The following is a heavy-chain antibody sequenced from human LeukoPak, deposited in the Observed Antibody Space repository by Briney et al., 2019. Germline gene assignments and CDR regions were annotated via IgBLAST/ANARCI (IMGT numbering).Heavy chain of an antibody. J-gene: IGHJ6*03. CDR3: ARGLYCSSASCYIGLGYYYYYMDV. CDR2: INPNTGGT. D-gene: IGHD2-2*02. Sequence: ASVKVSCKGSGYTFIGYYIHWVRQAPGQRPEWMGWINPNTGGTNYAQNFQGRVTMTRDTSIRTAYMELRRLRSDDTAVYYCARGLYCSSASCYIGLGYYYYYMDVWGKGTTVTVS. CDR1: GYTFIGYY. V-gene: IGHV1-2*02.